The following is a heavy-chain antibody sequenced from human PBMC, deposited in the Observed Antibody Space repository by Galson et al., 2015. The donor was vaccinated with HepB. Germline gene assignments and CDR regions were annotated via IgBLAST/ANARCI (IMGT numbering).Heavy chain of an antibody. Sequence: SLRLSCAASGFTFSSYGMHWVRQAPGKGLEWVAVISYDGSNKYYADSVKGRFTISRDNSKNTLYLQMNSLRAEDTAVYYCAKAEWSFYFDYWGQGTLVTVSS. CDR3: AKAEWSFYFDY. V-gene: IGHV3-30*18. CDR2: ISYDGSNK. CDR1: GFTFSSYG. J-gene: IGHJ4*02. D-gene: IGHD3-3*01.